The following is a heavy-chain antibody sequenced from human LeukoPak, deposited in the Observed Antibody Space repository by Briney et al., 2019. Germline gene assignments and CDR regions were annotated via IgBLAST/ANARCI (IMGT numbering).Heavy chain of an antibody. V-gene: IGHV1-46*01. CDR3: ARWSYYDFWSGYYQPHDAFDI. D-gene: IGHD3-3*01. Sequence: GASVKVSCKASGYTFTSYYMHWVRQAPGQGLEWMGIINPSGGSTSYAQKFQGRVTMTRGTSTSTVYMELSSLRSEDTAVYYCARWSYYDFWSGYYQPHDAFDIWGQGTMVTVSS. J-gene: IGHJ3*02. CDR2: INPSGGST. CDR1: GYTFTSYY.